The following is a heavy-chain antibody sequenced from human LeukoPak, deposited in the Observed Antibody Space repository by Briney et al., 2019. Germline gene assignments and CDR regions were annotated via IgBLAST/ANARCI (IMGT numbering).Heavy chain of an antibody. V-gene: IGHV3-48*01. J-gene: IGHJ4*02. Sequence: GGSLRLSCAASGLTFSSYSMNWVRQAPGKGLEWVSYITRDSSSIYYGDSVKGRFTISRDNAKNSLYLQMNSLRVEDTAVYYCARAGGGIAAAGKIDYWGQGTLVTVSS. CDR1: GLTFSSYS. CDR2: ITRDSSSI. D-gene: IGHD6-13*01. CDR3: ARAGGGIAAAGKIDY.